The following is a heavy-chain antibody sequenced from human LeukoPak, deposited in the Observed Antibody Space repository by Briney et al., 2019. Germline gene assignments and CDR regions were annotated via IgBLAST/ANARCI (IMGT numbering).Heavy chain of an antibody. V-gene: IGHV3-23*01. CDR1: GFTFSSYA. J-gene: IGHJ4*02. D-gene: IGHD3-22*01. Sequence: GGSLRLSCAASGFTFSSYAMSWVRQAAGRGLEWVSAICKSGGSTYYADSVKGRFTISRDSAKNSLYLQMNSLRAEDTAVYYCARDRVYYDSSGPSGGIDYWGQGTLVTVSS. CDR2: ICKSGGST. CDR3: ARDRVYYDSSGPSGGIDY.